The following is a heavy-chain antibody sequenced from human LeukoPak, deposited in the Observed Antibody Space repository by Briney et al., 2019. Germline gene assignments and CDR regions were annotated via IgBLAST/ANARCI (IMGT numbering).Heavy chain of an antibody. CDR2: IYPGDSDT. Sequence: GESLKISCKGSGYSFTSYWIGWVRQMPGKGLEWMGIIYPGDSDTRYSPPFQGQVTISADKSISTAYLQWSSLKASDTAMYYCARLSGYSTDRYYFDYWGQGTLVTVSS. J-gene: IGHJ4*02. CDR3: ARLSGYSTDRYYFDY. V-gene: IGHV5-51*01. D-gene: IGHD5-12*01. CDR1: GYSFTSYW.